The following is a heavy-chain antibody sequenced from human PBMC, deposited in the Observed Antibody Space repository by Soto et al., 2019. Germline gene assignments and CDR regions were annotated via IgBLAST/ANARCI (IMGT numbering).Heavy chain of an antibody. Sequence: ASVKVSCKASGYTFTGYYMHWVRQAPGQGLEWMGWINPNSGGTNYAQKFRGWGTMTRDTSISTAYMELSRLRSDDTAVYYCARDPGGHCSSTSCNNPFDYWGQGTLVTVSS. CDR3: ARDPGGHCSSTSCNNPFDY. J-gene: IGHJ4*02. CDR2: INPNSGGT. D-gene: IGHD2-2*02. CDR1: GYTFTGYY. V-gene: IGHV1-2*04.